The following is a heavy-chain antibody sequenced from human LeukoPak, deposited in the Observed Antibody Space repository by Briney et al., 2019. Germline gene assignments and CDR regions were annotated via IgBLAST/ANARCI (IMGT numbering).Heavy chain of an antibody. CDR3: ARDRGAYCSSTSCYYSWFDP. CDR1: GGTFSSYA. V-gene: IGHV1-69*13. J-gene: IGHJ5*02. CDR2: IIPIFGTA. Sequence: SVKVSCKVSGGTFSSYAISWVRQAPGQGLEWMGGIIPIFGTANYAQKFQGRVTITADESTSTAYMELSSLRSEDTAVYYCARDRGAYCSSTSCYYSWFDPWGQGTLVTVSS. D-gene: IGHD2-2*01.